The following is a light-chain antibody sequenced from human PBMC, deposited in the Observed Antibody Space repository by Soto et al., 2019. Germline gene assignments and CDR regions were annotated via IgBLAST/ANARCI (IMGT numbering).Light chain of an antibody. CDR2: DAS. Sequence: EIVMTQSPATLSVSPGERATLSCRASQSVSSYLAWYQQKPGQAPSLLIYDASTRATGIPVRVSGSGSGTEFTLTISSLQSEDFGFYYGQQNKDWPGTFGQGTKVEIK. V-gene: IGKV3-15*01. CDR3: QQNKDWPGT. J-gene: IGKJ1*01. CDR1: QSVSSY.